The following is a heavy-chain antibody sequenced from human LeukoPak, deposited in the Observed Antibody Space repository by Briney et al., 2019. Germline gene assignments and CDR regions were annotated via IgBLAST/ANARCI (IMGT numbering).Heavy chain of an antibody. J-gene: IGHJ4*02. CDR2: IKRKGDDGTI. CDR3: TAGTGRSDFDY. Sequence: GGSLRLSSAASGFTFSNAWMSWVRQAPGRGLEWVGRIKRKGDDGTIDYAAPVKGRLSISRDDSKNTLYLQMNSLKSEDTAVYYCTAGTGRSDFDYWGPRSLVTVSS. V-gene: IGHV3-15*01. CDR1: GFTFSNAW. D-gene: IGHD3/OR15-3a*01.